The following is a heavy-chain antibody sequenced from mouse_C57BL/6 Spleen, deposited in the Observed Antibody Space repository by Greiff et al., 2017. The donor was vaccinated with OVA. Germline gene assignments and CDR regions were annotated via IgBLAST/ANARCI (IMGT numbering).Heavy chain of an antibody. V-gene: IGHV1-54*01. CDR1: GYAFTNYL. D-gene: IGHD1-1*01. CDR3: ARRSYGSSADY. Sequence: VKLQQSGAELVRPGTSVKVSCKASGYAFTNYLIEWVKQRPGQGLEWIGVINPGSGGTNYNEKFKGKATLTADKSSSTAYMQLSSLTSEDSAVYFCARRSYGSSADYWGQGTTLTVSS. J-gene: IGHJ2*01. CDR2: INPGSGGT.